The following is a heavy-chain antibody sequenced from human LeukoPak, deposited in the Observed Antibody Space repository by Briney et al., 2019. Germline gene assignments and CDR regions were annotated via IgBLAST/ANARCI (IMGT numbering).Heavy chain of an antibody. CDR2: ISGSGGST. CDR1: GFIFGSYA. D-gene: IGHD2-21*02. J-gene: IGHJ4*02. V-gene: IGHV3-23*01. Sequence: GGSLRLSCVASGFIFGSYAMSWVRQAPGKGLEWVSGISGSGGSTYYADSVKGRFTISRDNSKNTLYLQMNSLRAEDTAVYYCAKDHSYCGGDCYSYFFDYWGQGTLVTVSS. CDR3: AKDHSYCGGDCYSYFFDY.